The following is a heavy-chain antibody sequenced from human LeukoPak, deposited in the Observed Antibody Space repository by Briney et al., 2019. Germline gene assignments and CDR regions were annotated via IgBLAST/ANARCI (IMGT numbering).Heavy chain of an antibody. V-gene: IGHV3-7*01. D-gene: IGHD5-24*01. CDR1: AFTFSDYW. J-gene: IGHJ4*02. CDR3: TRDKGWQQFDS. Sequence: GGSLRLSCAASAFTFSDYWMTWVRQAPGTELERVANINKDGSETYYVDSVRGRFTISRDNAKNSVYLQMNSLRDDDTAVYYCTRDKGWQQFDSWGQGTLVTVSS. CDR2: INKDGSET.